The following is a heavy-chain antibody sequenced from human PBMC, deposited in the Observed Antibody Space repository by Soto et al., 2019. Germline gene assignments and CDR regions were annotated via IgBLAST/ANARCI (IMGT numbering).Heavy chain of an antibody. J-gene: IGHJ5*02. Sequence: EASVKVSCKASGDTFSGYVVSWVRQAPGQGLEWMGDIMPMFATPNYAQRFQGRVTITADESTSTAYMELSSLRSEDTAVYYCARLGERSWFDPWGQGTLVTVSS. CDR1: GDTFSGYV. CDR3: ARLGERSWFDP. D-gene: IGHD3-10*01. CDR2: IMPMFATP. V-gene: IGHV1-69*13.